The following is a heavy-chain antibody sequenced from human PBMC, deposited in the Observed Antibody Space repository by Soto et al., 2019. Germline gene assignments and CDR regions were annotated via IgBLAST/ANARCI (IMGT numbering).Heavy chain of an antibody. V-gene: IGHV1-18*01. Sequence: QVQLVQSGGEVKKPGASVRVSCKASGYSFSNFGISWVRQAPGQGLEWIGWISASNSNTRFAQTFQGRVTMTTDTSTSTAYMELTSLRSDDTAVYYCARDRTLVSTTRAVDFWGQGTLITVSS. J-gene: IGHJ4*02. CDR1: GYSFSNFG. CDR3: ARDRTLVSTTRAVDF. D-gene: IGHD1-26*01. CDR2: ISASNSNT.